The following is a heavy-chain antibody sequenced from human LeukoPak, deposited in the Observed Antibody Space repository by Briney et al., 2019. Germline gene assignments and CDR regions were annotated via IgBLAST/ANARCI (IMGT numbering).Heavy chain of an antibody. V-gene: IGHV3-9*01. CDR3: AKDSIAAAGTYNYYYYGMDV. J-gene: IGHJ6*02. D-gene: IGHD6-13*01. Sequence: GGSLRLSCAASGFTFDDYAMHWVRQAPGKGLEWVSGISWNSGSIGYADSVKGRFTISRDNAKNSLYLQMNSLRAEDTALYYCAKDSIAAAGTYNYYYYGMDVWGQGTTVTVS. CDR1: GFTFDDYA. CDR2: ISWNSGSI.